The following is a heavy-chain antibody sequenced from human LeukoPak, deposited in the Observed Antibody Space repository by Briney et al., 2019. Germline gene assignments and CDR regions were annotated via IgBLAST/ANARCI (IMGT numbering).Heavy chain of an antibody. J-gene: IGHJ6*02. CDR3: TRMNYYYGMDV. CDR2: IRSKAYGGTT. CDR1: GFTSGDYA. Sequence: PGRSLRLSCTASGFTSGDYAMSWVRQAPGKGLEWVGFIRSKAYGGTTEYAASVKGRFTISRDDSKSIAYLQMNSLKTEDTAVYYCTRMNYYYGMDVWGQGTTVTVSS. V-gene: IGHV3-49*04.